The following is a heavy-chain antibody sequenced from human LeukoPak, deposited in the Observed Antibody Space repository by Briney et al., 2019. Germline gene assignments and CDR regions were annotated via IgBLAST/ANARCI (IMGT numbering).Heavy chain of an antibody. V-gene: IGHV4-59*08. CDR3: ARGQKTGWPWYFDL. Sequence: PSETLSLTCTVSGGSISTYYWSWIRQPPGKGLEWIGYIYYSGSTYYNPSLKSRVTMSVDTSKTQFSLQQSSVTAADTAVYYCARGQKTGWPWYFDLWGRGTLATVSS. D-gene: IGHD7-27*01. J-gene: IGHJ2*01. CDR2: IYYSGST. CDR1: GGSISTYY.